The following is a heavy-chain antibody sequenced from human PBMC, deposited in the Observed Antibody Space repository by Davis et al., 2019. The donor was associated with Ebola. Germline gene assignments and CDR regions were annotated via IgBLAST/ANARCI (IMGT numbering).Heavy chain of an antibody. J-gene: IGHJ4*02. CDR2: IIPIFGTA. D-gene: IGHD2-2*01. V-gene: IGHV1-69*13. Sequence: AASVKVSCKASGGTFGSYAISWVRQAPGQGLEWMGGIIPIFGTANYAQKFQGRVTITADESTSTAYMELSSLRSEDTAVYYCARWVAGSSSYFDYWGQGTLVTVS. CDR1: GGTFGSYA. CDR3: ARWVAGSSSYFDY.